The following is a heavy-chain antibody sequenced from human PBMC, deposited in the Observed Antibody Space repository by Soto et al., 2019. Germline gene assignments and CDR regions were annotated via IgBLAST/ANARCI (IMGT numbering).Heavy chain of an antibody. CDR1: GGSISSSSYY. D-gene: IGHD1-7*01. CDR2: IYYSGST. V-gene: IGHV4-39*01. CDR3: ARHGGWDWNYQFDY. J-gene: IGHJ4*02. Sequence: SETLSLTCTVSGGSISSSSYYWGWIRQPPGKGLEWIGSIYYSGSTYYNPSLKSRVTISVDTSKNQFSLKLSSVTAADTAVYYCARHGGWDWNYQFDYWGQGTLVTVSS.